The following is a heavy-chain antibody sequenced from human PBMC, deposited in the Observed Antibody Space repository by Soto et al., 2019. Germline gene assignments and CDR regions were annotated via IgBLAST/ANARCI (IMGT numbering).Heavy chain of an antibody. CDR1: GFTFSSYA. V-gene: IGHV3-23*01. D-gene: IGHD6-13*01. CDR2: ISGSGDST. CDR3: AKYTSTWSRPFDY. Sequence: EVQLLESGGGLVQPGGSLRLSCAASGFTFSSYAMSWVRQAPGKGLEWVSGISGSGDSTYYADPVKGRLTISRDNSKNPLYLQMDSLRAEDTAVYYCAKYTSTWSRPFDYWGQGTLVTVSS. J-gene: IGHJ4*02.